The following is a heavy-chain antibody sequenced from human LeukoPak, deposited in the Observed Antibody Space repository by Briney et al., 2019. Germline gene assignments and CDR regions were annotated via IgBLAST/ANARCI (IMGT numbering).Heavy chain of an antibody. V-gene: IGHV3-23*01. D-gene: IGHD2-8*02. CDR3: ATYRQVLLPFES. J-gene: IGHJ4*02. Sequence: TGGSLRLSCAAPGFTFSSYAMSWVRQAPGKGLEWVSAISGSGGSTYYADSVKGRFTISRDNAKNSLYLKMNSLRAEDTAIYYCATYRQVLLPFESWGQGTLVTVSS. CDR1: GFTFSSYA. CDR2: ISGSGGST.